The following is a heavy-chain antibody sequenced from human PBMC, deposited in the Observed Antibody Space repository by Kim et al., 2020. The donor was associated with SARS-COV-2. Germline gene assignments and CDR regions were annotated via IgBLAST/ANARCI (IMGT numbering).Heavy chain of an antibody. CDR2: ISSSGSTI. Sequence: GGSLRLSCVASGFTFSSYSMNWVRQAPGKGLEWVSYISSSGSTIYYADSVKGRFTISSDNAKNSLYLQMNSLRDEDTAVYYCARGLQNTTMGDYWGQGTLVTVSS. D-gene: IGHD5-18*01. V-gene: IGHV3-48*02. CDR3: ARGLQNTTMGDY. CDR1: GFTFSSYS. J-gene: IGHJ4*02.